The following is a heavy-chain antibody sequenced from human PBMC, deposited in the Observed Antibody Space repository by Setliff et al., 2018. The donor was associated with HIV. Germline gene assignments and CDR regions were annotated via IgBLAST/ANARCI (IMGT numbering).Heavy chain of an antibody. CDR3: ARFWKGGYSYGPTNYFDY. J-gene: IGHJ4*02. V-gene: IGHV1-3*01. D-gene: IGHD5-18*01. CDR1: GYTFSTNA. CDR2: INVGDDNT. Sequence: ASVKVSCKAFGYTFSTNAIHWVRQAPGQRLEWMGYINVGDDNTRYSEKFQGRVTISVDTSKNQFSLKLSSVTAADTAVYYCARFWKGGYSYGPTNYFDYWGQGTLVTVSS.